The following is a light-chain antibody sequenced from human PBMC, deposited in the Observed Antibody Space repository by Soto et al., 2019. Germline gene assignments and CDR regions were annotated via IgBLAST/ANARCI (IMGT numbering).Light chain of an antibody. CDR1: SSDVGGYNY. J-gene: IGLJ3*02. CDR3: SSYTSSLIWV. Sequence: QSALTQPASVSGSPGQAITISCTGTSSDVGGYNYVSWFQQHPGKAPKLMIYEVSNRPSGVSNRFSGSKSGNAASLTISGLQAEDEADYYCSSYTSSLIWVFGRGTQLTVL. V-gene: IGLV2-14*01. CDR2: EVS.